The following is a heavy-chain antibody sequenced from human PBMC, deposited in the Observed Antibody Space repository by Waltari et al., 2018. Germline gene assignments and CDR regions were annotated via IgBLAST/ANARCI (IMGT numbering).Heavy chain of an antibody. CDR1: GFTFSGSA. CDR2: SSSKANSYAT. V-gene: IGHV3-73*01. J-gene: IGHJ4*02. Sequence: EVQLVESGGGLVQPGGSLKLSCAASGFTFSGSAMHWVRQASGKGLEGVGRSSSKANSYATAYAASVKGRFTISRDDSKNTAYLQMNSLKTEDTAVYYCTRQGDYWGQGTLVTVSS. CDR3: TRQGDY.